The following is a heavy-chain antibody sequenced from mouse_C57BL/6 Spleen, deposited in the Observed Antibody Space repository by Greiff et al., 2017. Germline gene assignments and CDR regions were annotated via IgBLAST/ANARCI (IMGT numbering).Heavy chain of an antibody. CDR2: IWGGGST. CDR3: AKNYFDY. Sequence: QVQLKQSGPGLVQPSQCLSITCTVSGFSLTSYGVHWVRQSPGKGLEWLGVIWGGGSTDNNAAFMSRQSITKDNSKSQVFFKMNSLQADDTAIYYFAKNYFDYWGQGTTLTVSS. CDR1: GFSLTSYG. V-gene: IGHV2-5*01. J-gene: IGHJ2*01.